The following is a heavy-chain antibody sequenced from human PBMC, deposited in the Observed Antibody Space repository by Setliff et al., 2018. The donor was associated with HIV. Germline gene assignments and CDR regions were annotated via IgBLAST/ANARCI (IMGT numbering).Heavy chain of an antibody. CDR1: GFTFSSYW. Sequence: PGGSLRLSCAASGFTFSSYWMHWVRQAPGKGLVWVSSISSSSSYIYYADSVKGRFTISRDNAKNSLYLQMNSLRAEDMALYYCVRDKWLVPDTFDIWGQGTMVTVS. CDR3: VRDKWLVPDTFDI. CDR2: ISSSSSYI. D-gene: IGHD6-19*01. V-gene: IGHV3-21*04. J-gene: IGHJ3*02.